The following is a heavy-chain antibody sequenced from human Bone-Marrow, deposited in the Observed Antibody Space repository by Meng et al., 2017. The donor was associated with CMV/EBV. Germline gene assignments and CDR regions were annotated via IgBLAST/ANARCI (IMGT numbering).Heavy chain of an antibody. D-gene: IGHD6-19*01. CDR3: AREKGIAVAATVDY. CDR1: GFTFSSYS. Sequence: GESRKISCPASGFTFSSYSMNWDRQAPGKGLEWVSSISSSSSYIYYADSVKGRFTISRDNAKNTLYLQMNSLRAEDRAVYYCAREKGIAVAATVDYWGQGTLVTVSS. CDR2: ISSSSSYI. J-gene: IGHJ4*02. V-gene: IGHV3-21*01.